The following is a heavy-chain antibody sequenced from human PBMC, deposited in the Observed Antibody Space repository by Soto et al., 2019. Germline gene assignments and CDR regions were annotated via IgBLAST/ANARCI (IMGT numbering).Heavy chain of an antibody. J-gene: IGHJ5*02. CDR1: GGSISSYY. D-gene: IGHD1-7*01. CDR3: ARHISSGTNVAAIRSFDP. CDR2: IYYSGST. V-gene: IGHV4-59*08. Sequence: QVQLQESGPGLVKPLETLSLTCTVSGGSISSYYWSWIRQPPGKGLEWIGYIYYSGSTNYNPSLKSRITISSDTSKNQVSLKLSSVTAADTALYYCARHISSGTNVAAIRSFDPWGQGTLVAVSS.